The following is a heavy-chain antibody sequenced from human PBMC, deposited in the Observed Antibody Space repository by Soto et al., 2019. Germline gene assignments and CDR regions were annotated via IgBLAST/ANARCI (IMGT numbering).Heavy chain of an antibody. CDR1: GYSFNTYW. CDR3: ASQMGHWYFDL. CDR2: IYPDDSDT. D-gene: IGHD2-8*01. J-gene: IGHJ2*01. Sequence: GAEVKKPGESLKISCKASGYSFNTYWIGWVRQMPGKGLEWMGIIYPDDSDTRDSPSFQGQITISADKSISTAYLQWSSLKASDTDVYSCASQMGHWYFDLWGRGTLLSVSS. V-gene: IGHV5-51*03.